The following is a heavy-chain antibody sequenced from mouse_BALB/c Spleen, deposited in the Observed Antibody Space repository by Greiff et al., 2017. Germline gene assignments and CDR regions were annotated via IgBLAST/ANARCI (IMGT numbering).Heavy chain of an antibody. J-gene: IGHJ3*01. CDR2: IYPGDGDT. D-gene: IGHD2-14*01. Sequence: QVQLQQSGAELARPGASVKLSCKASGYTFTSYWMQWVKQRPGQGLEWIGAIYPGDGDTRYTQKFKGKATLTADKSSSTAYMQLSSLASEDSAVYYCAGYSFAYWGQGTLVTVSA. CDR1: GYTFTSYW. V-gene: IGHV1-87*01. CDR3: AGYSFAY.